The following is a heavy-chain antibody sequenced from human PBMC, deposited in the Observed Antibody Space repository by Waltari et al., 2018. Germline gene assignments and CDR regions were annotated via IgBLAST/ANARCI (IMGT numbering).Heavy chain of an antibody. CDR3: ARGVPDI. Sequence: EEQLVESGGGLVRPGGSLRLSCAASGFTFSNYGMNWVRQTPGKGLEWISYIYTSGSVIYADSVKGRFTVSRDNAKNFLFLQMDSLRVEDTAVYYCARGVPDIWGRGTMVTVSS. CDR1: GFTFSNYG. CDR2: IYTSGSVI. V-gene: IGHV3-48*01. D-gene: IGHD3-10*01. J-gene: IGHJ3*02.